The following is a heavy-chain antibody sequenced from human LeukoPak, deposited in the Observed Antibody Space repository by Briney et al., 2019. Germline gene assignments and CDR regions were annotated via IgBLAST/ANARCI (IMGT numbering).Heavy chain of an antibody. CDR3: AKDSSGNYYAPWFDP. D-gene: IGHD1-26*01. Sequence: GGSLRLSCAASGFTFGTYAMSWVRLAPGKGLEWVSTISGGGGGTYYADSVKGRFTISRDNSKNTLYLQMNSLRAEDTAVYYCAKDSSGNYYAPWFDPWGQGTLVTVSS. V-gene: IGHV3-23*01. J-gene: IGHJ5*02. CDR2: ISGGGGGT. CDR1: GFTFGTYA.